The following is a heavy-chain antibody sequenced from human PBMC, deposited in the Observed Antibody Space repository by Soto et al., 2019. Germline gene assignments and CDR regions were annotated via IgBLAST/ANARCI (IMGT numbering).Heavy chain of an antibody. Sequence: QVQLVESGGGVVQPGRSLRLSCAASGFTFSSYGMHWVRQAPGKGLEWVAVISYDGSNKYYADSVKGRFTISRDNSKNTLYLQMTSLRAEDRAVYYCAKDHFPRMSTVTDSWGMDLWGQGTTVTVSS. CDR3: AKDHFPRMSTVTDSWGMDL. CDR2: ISYDGSNK. D-gene: IGHD4-17*01. J-gene: IGHJ6*02. V-gene: IGHV3-30*18. CDR1: GFTFSSYG.